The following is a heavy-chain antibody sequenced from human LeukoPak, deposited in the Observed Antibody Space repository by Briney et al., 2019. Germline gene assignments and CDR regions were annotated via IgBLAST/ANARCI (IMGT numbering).Heavy chain of an antibody. J-gene: IGHJ4*02. CDR1: GFTFSSYA. D-gene: IGHD3-10*01. CDR3: ARGTRGFDY. Sequence: GGSLRLSCAASGFTFSSYAMHWVRQAPGKGLEYVSAISSNGGSTYYANSVKGRFTITRDNSKNTLYLQMGSLRAEDMAVYYCARGTRGFDYWGQGTLVTVSS. CDR2: ISSNGGST. V-gene: IGHV3-64*01.